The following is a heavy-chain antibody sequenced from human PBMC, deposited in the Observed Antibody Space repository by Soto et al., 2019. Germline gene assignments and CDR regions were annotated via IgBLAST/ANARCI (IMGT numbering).Heavy chain of an antibody. CDR1: GFTFSSYW. J-gene: IGHJ6*03. Sequence: GGSLRLSCAASGFTFSSYWMHWVRQAPGKGLVWVSRINSDGSSTSYADSVKGRFTISRDNAKNTLYLQMNSLRAEDTAVYYCARLGSGYDYGYYYYYMDVWGKGTTVTVSS. V-gene: IGHV3-74*01. CDR2: INSDGSST. D-gene: IGHD5-12*01. CDR3: ARLGSGYDYGYYYYYMDV.